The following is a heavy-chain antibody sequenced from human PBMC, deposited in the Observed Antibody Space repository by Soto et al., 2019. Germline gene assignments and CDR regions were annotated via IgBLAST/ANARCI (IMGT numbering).Heavy chain of an antibody. CDR3: AKTLPPERGRSYYFDY. CDR1: GFTFSSYG. V-gene: IGHV3-30*18. J-gene: IGHJ4*02. Sequence: VQLVESGGGVVQPGRSLRLSCAASGFTFSSYGMHWVRQAPGKGLEWVAVISYDGSNKYYAYSVKCRFTISRDNSKNALYLQMNSLRAEDTAVYYCAKTLPPERGRSYYFDYWGQGTLVTVSS. CDR2: ISYDGSNK. D-gene: IGHD3-16*01.